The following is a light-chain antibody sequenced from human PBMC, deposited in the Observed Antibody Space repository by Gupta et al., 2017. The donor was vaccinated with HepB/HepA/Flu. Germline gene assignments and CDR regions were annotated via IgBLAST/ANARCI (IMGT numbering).Light chain of an antibody. J-gene: IGLJ3*02. CDR1: SSNIGSNY. CDR3: AVWDVSMRGRWV. Sequence: QSVLTQPPSASGTPGQRVTISCSGSSSNIGSNYVYWYQQLPGTDRKPVIESNTQRPSGVPDRFACHTARTYAYPDMGGRRSEDEADESGAVWDVSMRGRWVVGGGTKLTVL. CDR2: SNT. V-gene: IGLV1-47*02.